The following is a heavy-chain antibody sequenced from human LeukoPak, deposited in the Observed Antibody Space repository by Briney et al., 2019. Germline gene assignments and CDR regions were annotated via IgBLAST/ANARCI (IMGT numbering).Heavy chain of an antibody. CDR3: ARKTKDYYDSSGPFDY. V-gene: IGHV4-31*03. CDR1: GGSISSGGYC. J-gene: IGHJ4*02. CDR2: IYYSGST. Sequence: SETLSLTCTVSGGSISSGGYCWSWIRQHPGKGLEWIGYIYYSGSTYYNPSLKSRVTISVDTSKNQFSLKLSSVTAADTAVYYCARKTKDYYDSSGPFDYWGQGTLVTVSS. D-gene: IGHD3-22*01.